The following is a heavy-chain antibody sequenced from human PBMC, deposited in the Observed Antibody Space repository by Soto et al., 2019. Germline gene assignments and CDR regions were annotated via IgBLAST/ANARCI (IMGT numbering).Heavy chain of an antibody. CDR2: ISGSGGST. D-gene: IGHD3-9*01. Sequence: PGGSLRLSCAASGFTFSSYAMSWVRQAPGKGLEWASAISGSGGSTYYADSVKGRFTISRDNSKNTLYLQMNSLRAEDTAVYYCAIVFSPRPFPYFDYWGQGTLVTVSS. CDR3: AIVFSPRPFPYFDY. J-gene: IGHJ4*02. CDR1: GFTFSSYA. V-gene: IGHV3-23*01.